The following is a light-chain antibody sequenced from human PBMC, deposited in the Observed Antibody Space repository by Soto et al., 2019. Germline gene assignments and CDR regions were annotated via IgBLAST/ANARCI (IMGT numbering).Light chain of an antibody. CDR1: QSVSSSY. J-gene: IGKJ2*01. CDR3: QQYGSLLYT. Sequence: EIVLTQSPGTLSLSPGERATLSCRASQSVSSSYLAWYQQKPGQAPRLLIYGASSRATGIQDRFSGSGSGTDFTLTISRLEPEDFAVYYCQQYGSLLYTFGQGTKLEIK. CDR2: GAS. V-gene: IGKV3-20*01.